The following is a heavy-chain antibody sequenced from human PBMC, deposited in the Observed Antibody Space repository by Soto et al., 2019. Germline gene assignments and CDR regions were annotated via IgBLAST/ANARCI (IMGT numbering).Heavy chain of an antibody. J-gene: IGHJ4*02. CDR3: ARSQGGHGGYSSCGGNFDC. CDR2: IIPIFGTA. CDR1: GGTFSSYA. V-gene: IGHV1-69*12. D-gene: IGHD6-13*01. Sequence: QVQLVQSGAEVKKPGSSVKVSCKASGGTFSSYAISWVRQAPGQGLEWMGGIIPIFGTANYAQKFQGRVTITADEATSRAYMELGGLRSEATAVCYCARSQGGHGGYSSCGGNFDCWGRGTLVTVSS.